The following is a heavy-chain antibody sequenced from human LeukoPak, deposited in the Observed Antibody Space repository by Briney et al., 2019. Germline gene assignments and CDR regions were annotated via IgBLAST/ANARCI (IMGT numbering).Heavy chain of an antibody. D-gene: IGHD2-2*01. Sequence: PSETLSLTCTVSGGSISSGSYYWSWIRQPAGKGLEWIGRIYTSGSTNYNPSLKSRVTISVDTSKNQFSLKLSSVTAADTAVYYCARSYCSSTSCSHLDYWGQGTLVTVSS. J-gene: IGHJ4*02. CDR3: ARSYCSSTSCSHLDY. CDR2: IYTSGST. V-gene: IGHV4-61*02. CDR1: GGSISSGSYY.